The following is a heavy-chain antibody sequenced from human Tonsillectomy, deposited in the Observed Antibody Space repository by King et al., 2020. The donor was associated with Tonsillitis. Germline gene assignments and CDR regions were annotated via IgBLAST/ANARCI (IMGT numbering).Heavy chain of an antibody. V-gene: IGHV4-38-2*02. CDR3: AGRFPESFYNTGGSPPWFDP. CDR1: GYSISSGYY. J-gene: IGHJ5*02. Sequence: VQLQESGPGLVKPSNTLSLTCTVSGYSISSGYYWGWIRQPPGKGLEWIGSVYHSRTTFYNPSLKSRVTISVDTSKNQLSLQLTSVTAADTALYYCAGRFPESFYNTGGSPPWFDPWGQGTRVTVSS. CDR2: VYHSRTT. D-gene: IGHD2-8*02.